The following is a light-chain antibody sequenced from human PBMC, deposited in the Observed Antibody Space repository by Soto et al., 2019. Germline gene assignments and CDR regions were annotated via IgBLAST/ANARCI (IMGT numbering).Light chain of an antibody. CDR2: DAS. Sequence: EIVLTQSPGTLSLSPGERATLSCRASQNVANNYLAWYQQKPGQAPRFLIYDASSRATGIPDRFSGSGSGTDFTLTISRLEPEDFAVYYCEQYGSTPLTFGGGTKVEI. CDR3: EQYGSTPLT. V-gene: IGKV3-20*01. J-gene: IGKJ4*01. CDR1: QNVANNY.